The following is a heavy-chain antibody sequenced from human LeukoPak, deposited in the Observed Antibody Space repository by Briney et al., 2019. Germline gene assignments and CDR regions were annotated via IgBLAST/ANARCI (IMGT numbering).Heavy chain of an antibody. CDR2: ISYGGSNK. V-gene: IGHV3-30*04. CDR3: ARAPLRGGTLYFQH. Sequence: GGSLRLSCAASGFTFSSYAMHWVRQAPGKGLEWVAVISYGGSNKYYADSVKGRFTISRDNSKNTLYLRMNSLRAEDTAVYYCARAPLRGGTLYFQHWGQGTLVTVSS. J-gene: IGHJ1*01. CDR1: GFTFSSYA. D-gene: IGHD2-15*01.